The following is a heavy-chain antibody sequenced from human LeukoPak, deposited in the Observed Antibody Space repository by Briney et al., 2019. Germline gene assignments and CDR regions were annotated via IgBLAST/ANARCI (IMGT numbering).Heavy chain of an antibody. Sequence: GGSLRLSCAASGFTFSNYAMSWVRQAPGKGLEWVSVISGFGGSTYYADSVKGRFAISRDNSKSTLWLQMNSPRADDTAIYYCARDVEARISAAGTFDYWGQGSLVTVSS. CDR3: ARDVEARISAAGTFDY. D-gene: IGHD6-13*01. CDR2: ISGFGGST. V-gene: IGHV3-23*01. CDR1: GFTFSNYA. J-gene: IGHJ4*02.